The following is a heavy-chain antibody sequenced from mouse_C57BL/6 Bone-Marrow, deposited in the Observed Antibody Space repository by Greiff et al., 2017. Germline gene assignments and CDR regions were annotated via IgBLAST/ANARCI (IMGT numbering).Heavy chain of an antibody. CDR3: TYYGSSFWYFDV. Sequence: VYVKQSGAELVRPGASVKLSCTASGFNIKDDYMHWVKQRPERGLEWIGWIDPENGDTEYASKFQGKATITADTSSNTAYLQLSSLTSEDTAVYYCTYYGSSFWYFDVWGTATTVTASS. CDR2: IDPENGDT. D-gene: IGHD1-1*01. CDR1: GFNIKDDY. V-gene: IGHV14-4*01. J-gene: IGHJ1*03.